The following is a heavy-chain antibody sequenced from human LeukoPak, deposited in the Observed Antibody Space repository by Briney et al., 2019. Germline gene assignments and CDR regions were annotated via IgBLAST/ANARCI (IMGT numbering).Heavy chain of an antibody. V-gene: IGHV3-21*01. CDR1: GFTFSRYS. Sequence: GGSLRLSCAASGFTFSRYSMNWVRQAPGEGLEWVSSISSSSSYIYYADSVKGRFTISRDNAKNSLYLQMNSLRAEDTAVYYCARAIVGFDAFDIWGQGTMVTVSS. J-gene: IGHJ3*02. D-gene: IGHD2-21*01. CDR3: ARAIVGFDAFDI. CDR2: ISSSSSYI.